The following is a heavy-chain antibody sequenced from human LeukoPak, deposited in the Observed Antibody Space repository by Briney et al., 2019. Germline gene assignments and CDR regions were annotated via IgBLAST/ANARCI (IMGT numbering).Heavy chain of an antibody. CDR1: GYTFTKYV. CDR2: INAGNRDT. J-gene: IGHJ4*02. CDR3: ARDDCGDTCYPGGY. D-gene: IGHD2-21*01. Sequence: GASVKVSCKASGYTFTKYVVHWVRQAPGQRPEWMGWINAGNRDTKYSQNFQDRVTITRDTSANTAYMELSSLTSEDTALYYCARDDCGDTCYPGGYWGQGTLVTVSS. V-gene: IGHV1-3*01.